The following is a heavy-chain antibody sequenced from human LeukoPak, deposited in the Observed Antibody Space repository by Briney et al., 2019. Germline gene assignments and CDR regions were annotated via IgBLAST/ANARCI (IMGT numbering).Heavy chain of an antibody. D-gene: IGHD6-13*01. V-gene: IGHV3-7*04. CDR2: INGDGREK. J-gene: IGHJ4*02. Sequence: PGGSLRLSCAASGFTVSRFWMTWVRQAPGKGMEYVANINGDGREKYYVDSVKGRFTISRDNVRNSLFLQMSSLRVEDTAVYYCARDNSAEKGQQLANWGQGTRVTVST. CDR1: GFTVSRFW. CDR3: ARDNSAEKGQQLAN.